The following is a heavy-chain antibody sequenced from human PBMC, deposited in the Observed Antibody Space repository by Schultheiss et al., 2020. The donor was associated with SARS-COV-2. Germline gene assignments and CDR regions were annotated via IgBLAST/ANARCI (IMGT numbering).Heavy chain of an antibody. J-gene: IGHJ5*02. CDR1: GYTFTSYY. D-gene: IGHD5-18*01. V-gene: IGHV1-46*01. CDR2: INPSGGST. CDR3: ARGPRRIQLWLFVSNWFDP. Sequence: ASVKVSCKASGYTFTSYYMHWVRQAPGQGLEWMGIINPSGGSTSYAQKFQGRVTMTRDTSTSTVYMELSSLRSEDTAVYYCARGPRRIQLWLFVSNWFDPWGQGTLVTVSS.